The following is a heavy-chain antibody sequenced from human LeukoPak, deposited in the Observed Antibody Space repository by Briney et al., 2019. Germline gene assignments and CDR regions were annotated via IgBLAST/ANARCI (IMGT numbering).Heavy chain of an antibody. J-gene: IGHJ4*02. V-gene: IGHV1-18*01. CDR2: ISAYNGNT. CDR3: ATDNYHDSSGYYDY. CDR1: GYTFTSYG. Sequence: ASVKVSCKASGYTFTSYGISWMRQAPGQGLEWMGWISAYNGNTNYAQKLQGRVTMTTDTSTSTAYMELRSLRSDDTAVYYCATDNYHDSSGYYDYWGQGTLVTVSS. D-gene: IGHD3-22*01.